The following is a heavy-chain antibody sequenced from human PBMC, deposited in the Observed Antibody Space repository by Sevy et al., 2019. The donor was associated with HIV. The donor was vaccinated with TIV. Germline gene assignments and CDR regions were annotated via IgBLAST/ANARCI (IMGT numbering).Heavy chain of an antibody. CDR1: GFTFSSYG. D-gene: IGHD4-17*01. Sequence: GGSLRLSCAASGFTFSSYGMHWVRQAPGKGLEWVAFIRYDGSNKYYADSVKGRFTISRDNSKKTLYLQMNSLRAEDTAVYYCAKDWGPVTHDAFDIWGQGTMVTVSS. V-gene: IGHV3-30*02. J-gene: IGHJ3*02. CDR3: AKDWGPVTHDAFDI. CDR2: IRYDGSNK.